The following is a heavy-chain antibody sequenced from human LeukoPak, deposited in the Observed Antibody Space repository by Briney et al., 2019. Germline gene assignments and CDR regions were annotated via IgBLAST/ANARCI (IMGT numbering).Heavy chain of an antibody. CDR2: IKSKTDGGTT. Sequence: TGGSLRLSCAASGFTFSSYWMSWVRQAPGKGLEWVGRIKSKTDGGTTDYAAPVKGRFTISRDDSKNTLYLQMNSLKTEDTAVYYCTTGAAAAVGYYYYGMDVWGQGTTVTVSS. CDR1: GFTFSSYW. V-gene: IGHV3-15*01. CDR3: TTGAAAAVGYYYYGMDV. D-gene: IGHD6-13*01. J-gene: IGHJ6*02.